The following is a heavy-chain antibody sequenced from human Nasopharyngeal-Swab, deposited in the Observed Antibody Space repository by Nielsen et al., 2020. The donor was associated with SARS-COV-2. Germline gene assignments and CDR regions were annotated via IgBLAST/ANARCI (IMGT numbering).Heavy chain of an antibody. CDR3: ARDTGFCTRGSCGPFDS. Sequence: GESLKISCVDSGFTFSNYWMSWVRQAPGKGLEWVSGIYSGGNAYYADSVKGRFTISRDTSKNMLYLQMDSVRADDTAVYYCARDTGFCTRGSCGPFDSWGQGTLVSVSS. V-gene: IGHV3-53*01. J-gene: IGHJ4*02. CDR2: IYSGGNA. D-gene: IGHD2-8*01. CDR1: GFTFSNYW.